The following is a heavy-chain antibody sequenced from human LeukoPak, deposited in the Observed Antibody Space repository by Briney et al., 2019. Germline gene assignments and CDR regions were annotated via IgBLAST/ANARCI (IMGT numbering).Heavy chain of an antibody. CDR3: AKARPGENWFDP. V-gene: IGHV3-30*18. Sequence: GGSLRLSCVASGFRFDDYGMSWVRQAPGKGLEWVAVISYDGSNKYYADSVKGRFTISRDNSKNTLYLQMNSLRAEDTAVYYCAKARPGENWFDPWGQGTLVTVSS. CDR1: GFRFDDYG. D-gene: IGHD3-16*01. CDR2: ISYDGSNK. J-gene: IGHJ5*02.